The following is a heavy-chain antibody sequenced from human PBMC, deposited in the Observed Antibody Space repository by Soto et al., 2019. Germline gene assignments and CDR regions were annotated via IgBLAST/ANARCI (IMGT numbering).Heavy chain of an antibody. CDR3: APTFYVDTDIDIDY. D-gene: IGHD5-18*01. Sequence: HPGGSLRLSCVASGFTFSNYSINWVRQAPWKGLEWVSGISASGVDSYYGDSVKGRFTISRDNSKNTLYLQMNSLRAEDTAVYHCAPTFYVDTDIDIDYCGQGNLVTVSS. J-gene: IGHJ4*02. V-gene: IGHV3-23*01. CDR2: ISASGVDS. CDR1: GFTFSNYS.